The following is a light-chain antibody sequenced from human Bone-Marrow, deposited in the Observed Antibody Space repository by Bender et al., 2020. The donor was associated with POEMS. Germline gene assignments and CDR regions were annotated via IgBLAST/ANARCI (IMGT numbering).Light chain of an antibody. CDR2: DVN. CDR3: SSYAGSNSP. CDR1: SSDVGGYHY. J-gene: IGLJ2*01. V-gene: IGLV2-11*01. Sequence: QSALTQPRSVSGSRGQSVTISCTGTSSDVGGYHYVSWYQHHPGKAPKLMIYDVNRRPSGVPDRFSGSKSDNTASLTISGLQADDEADYYCSSYAGSNSPFGGGTKLTVL.